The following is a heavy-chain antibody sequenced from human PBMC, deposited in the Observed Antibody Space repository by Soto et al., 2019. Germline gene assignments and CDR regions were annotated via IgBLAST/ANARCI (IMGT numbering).Heavy chain of an antibody. D-gene: IGHD3-3*01. CDR1: GGTFSSYT. Sequence: QVQLVQSGAEVKKPGSSVKVSCKASGGTFSSYTISWVRQAPGQGLEWMGRIIPILGIANYAQKFQGRVTITADKYTSTAYMELSSLRSEDTAVYYCARDRYDFWSGYYTVDYYYYMDVWGKGTTVTVSS. CDR3: ARDRYDFWSGYYTVDYYYYMDV. V-gene: IGHV1-69*08. J-gene: IGHJ6*03. CDR2: IIPILGIA.